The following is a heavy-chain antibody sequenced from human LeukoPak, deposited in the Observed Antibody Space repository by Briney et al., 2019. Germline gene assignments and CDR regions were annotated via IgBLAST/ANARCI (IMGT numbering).Heavy chain of an antibody. V-gene: IGHV4-39*01. J-gene: IGHJ5*02. Sequence: KPSETLSLTCTVSGGSISSSSYYWGWIRQPPGKGLEWIGSIYYSGSTYYNPSLKNRVTISVDTSKNQFSLKLSSVTAADTAVYYCARVRGSYDDFHPWGQETLVTVSS. D-gene: IGHD1-26*01. CDR3: ARVRGSYDDFHP. CDR2: IYYSGST. CDR1: GGSISSSSYY.